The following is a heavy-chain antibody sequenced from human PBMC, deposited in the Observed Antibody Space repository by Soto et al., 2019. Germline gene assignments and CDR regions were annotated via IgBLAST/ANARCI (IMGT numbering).Heavy chain of an antibody. CDR1: GDSISSGDYY. J-gene: IGHJ3*02. CDR3: ARGKFYAFDI. V-gene: IGHV4-30-4*02. Sequence: PSDTLALTCTVSGDSISSGDYYWAWVRQPPGKGLEWIGEIDHSGTTNYNPSLNSRVTISLDRSKNQFSLRLSSVAAADTAVYFCARGKFYAFDIWGQGTMVTVSS. CDR2: IDHSGTT.